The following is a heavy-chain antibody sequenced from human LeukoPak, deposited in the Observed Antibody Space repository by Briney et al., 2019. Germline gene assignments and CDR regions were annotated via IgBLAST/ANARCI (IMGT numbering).Heavy chain of an antibody. D-gene: IGHD6-13*01. J-gene: IGHJ4*02. Sequence: GASVKVSCKASGGTFRSYAIRWVRQAPGHGLEWMGGIIPIFGTANYAQKFQGRVTITADESTSTAYMELSSLRSEDTAVYYCARTDHSSSWYGNFDYWGQGTLVTVSS. CDR1: GGTFRSYA. CDR3: ARTDHSSSWYGNFDY. V-gene: IGHV1-69*13. CDR2: IIPIFGTA.